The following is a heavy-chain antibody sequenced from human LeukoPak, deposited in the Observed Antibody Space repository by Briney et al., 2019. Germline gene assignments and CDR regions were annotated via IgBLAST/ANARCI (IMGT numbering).Heavy chain of an antibody. CDR1: GFTFSSYA. CDR2: ISYDGSNK. J-gene: IGHJ5*02. CDR3: ATRRFDP. V-gene: IGHV3-30*04. Sequence: GRSLRLSRAASGFTFSSYAMHWVRQAPGRGLEWVAVISYDGSNKYYADSVKGRFTISRDNSKNTLYLQMNSLRAEDTAVYYCATRRFDPWGQGTLVTVSS.